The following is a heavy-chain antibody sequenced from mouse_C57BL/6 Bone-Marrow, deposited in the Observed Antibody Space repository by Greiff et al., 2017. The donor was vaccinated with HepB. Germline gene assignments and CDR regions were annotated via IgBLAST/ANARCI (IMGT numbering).Heavy chain of an antibody. CDR2: TFYCGIT. D-gene: IGHD1-1*01. Sequence: ESGPSLVRPSQTLSLTCTVTGFSINSDCYWIWIRQFPGNKLEYIGYTFYCGITYYNPSLESRTYITRDTSKNQFSLKLSSVTTEDTATYYCARDRYYGSSSYAMDYWGQGTSVTVSS. CDR3: ARDRYYGSSSYAMDY. J-gene: IGHJ4*01. CDR1: GFSINSDCY. V-gene: IGHV3-3*01.